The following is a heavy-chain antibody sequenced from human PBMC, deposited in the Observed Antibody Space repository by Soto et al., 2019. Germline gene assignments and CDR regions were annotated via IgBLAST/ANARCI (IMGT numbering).Heavy chain of an antibody. CDR1: GYSFTSYW. CDR3: ARPIVGATVSAYYFDY. V-gene: IGHV5-51*01. Sequence: PGESLKISCKGSGYSFTSYWNGWVRQMPGKGLEWMGIIYPGDSDTRYSPSFQGQVTISADKSISTAYLQWSSLKASDTAMYYCARPIVGATVSAYYFDYWDQGTLVTVSS. D-gene: IGHD1-26*01. CDR2: IYPGDSDT. J-gene: IGHJ4*02.